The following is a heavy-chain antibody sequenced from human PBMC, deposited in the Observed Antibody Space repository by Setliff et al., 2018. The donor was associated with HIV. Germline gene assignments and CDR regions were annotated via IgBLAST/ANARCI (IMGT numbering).Heavy chain of an antibody. CDR1: GFTFSSYA. CDR2: IRPKRKSSTT. D-gene: IGHD7-27*01. CDR3: ADIGAGDHY. V-gene: IGHV3-72*01. Sequence: PGGSLRLSCAASGFTFSSYAMNWVRQAPGKGPEWFGRIRPKRKSSTTQYDASVKGRFTISREDSKYSVYLQMNSLKTEDTALYYCADIGAGDHYWGQGTLVTVSS. J-gene: IGHJ4*02.